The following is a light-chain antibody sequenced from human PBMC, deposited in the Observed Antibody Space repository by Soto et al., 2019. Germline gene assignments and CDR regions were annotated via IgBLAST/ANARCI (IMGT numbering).Light chain of an antibody. CDR2: DVI. CDR1: TSDVGGYNY. J-gene: IGLJ3*02. CDR3: TSYTRRSTPVV. Sequence: QSVLTQPASVSGSPGQSIAISCTGTTSDVGGYNYVSWYQQHAGKAPKLMIYDVINRPSGVSDRFSGSKSGNTASLTISGLQAGDEADYYCTSYTRRSTPVVFGGGTKLTVL. V-gene: IGLV2-14*03.